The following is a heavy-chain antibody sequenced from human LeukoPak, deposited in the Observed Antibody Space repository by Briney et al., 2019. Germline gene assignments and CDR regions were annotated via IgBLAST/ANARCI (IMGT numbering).Heavy chain of an antibody. CDR3: ARGTGATSTAPGDY. CDR2: IYPSGST. J-gene: IGHJ4*02. Sequence: PSETLSLTCTVSGGSISSGSFYWSWIRQPAGKGLEWIGRIYPSGSTNYSPSLKSRVTISVDTSKNQFSLKLSSVTAADTAVYYCARGTGATSTAPGDYWGQGTPVAVSS. V-gene: IGHV4-61*02. CDR1: GGSISSGSFY. D-gene: IGHD1-26*01.